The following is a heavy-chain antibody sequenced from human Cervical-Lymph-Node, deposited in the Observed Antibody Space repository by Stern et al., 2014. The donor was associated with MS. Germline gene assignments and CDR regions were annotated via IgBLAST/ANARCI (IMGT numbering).Heavy chain of an antibody. CDR1: GFTFADYA. Sequence: VQLVESGGGFVQPGTSLRLSCAASGFTFADYAMHWVRQAPGKGLEWVSSIDSSSGNMVYANSVKGRFTISRDNAKNSLYLQMTSLKVEDTALYYCTKDRRYCSSTSCFNWFDPWGQGTLVTVSS. CDR3: TKDRRYCSSTSCFNWFDP. V-gene: IGHV3-9*01. J-gene: IGHJ5*02. D-gene: IGHD2-2*01. CDR2: IDSSSGNM.